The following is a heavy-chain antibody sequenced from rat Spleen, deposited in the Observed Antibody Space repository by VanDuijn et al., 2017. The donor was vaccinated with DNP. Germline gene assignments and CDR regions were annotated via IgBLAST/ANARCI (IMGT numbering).Heavy chain of an antibody. CDR3: TRVPYYGLDY. CDR1: GFTFSSFP. CDR2: ISTSGGST. V-gene: IGHV5-46*01. J-gene: IGHJ2*01. Sequence: EVQLVESGGGLVQPGRSMKLSCAASGFTFSSFPMAWVRQAPTKGLEWVATISTSGGSTYYRDPVKGRFTISRDNAKSTLYLQMNSLRSEDTATYYCTRVPYYGLDYWGQGVMVTVSS. D-gene: IGHD1-6*01.